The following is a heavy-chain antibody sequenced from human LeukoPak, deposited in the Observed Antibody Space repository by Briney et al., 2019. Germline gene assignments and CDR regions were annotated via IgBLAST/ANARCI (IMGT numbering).Heavy chain of an antibody. CDR2: INPNSGGT. Sequence: GASVKVSCKASGYTFTGYCMHWVRQAPGQGLEWMGWINPNSGGTNYAQKFQGRVTMTSDTSISTAYMELSRLRSDDTAVYYCARGGSSSKSTISYYYYYMDVWGKGTTVTVSS. CDR3: ARGGSSSKSTISYYYYYMDV. D-gene: IGHD6-6*01. J-gene: IGHJ6*03. V-gene: IGHV1-2*02. CDR1: GYTFTGYC.